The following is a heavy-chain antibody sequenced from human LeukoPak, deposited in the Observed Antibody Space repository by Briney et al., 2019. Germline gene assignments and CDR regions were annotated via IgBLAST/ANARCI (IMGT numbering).Heavy chain of an antibody. J-gene: IGHJ3*02. CDR3: ARDSSSWYLGAFDI. Sequence: ASVKVSCKASGCTFSSYAISWVRQAPGQGLEWMGGIIPIFGTANYAQKFQGRVTITADESTSTAYMELSSLRSEDTAVYYCARDSSSWYLGAFDIWGQGTMVTVSS. CDR1: GCTFSSYA. CDR2: IIPIFGTA. V-gene: IGHV1-69*13. D-gene: IGHD6-13*01.